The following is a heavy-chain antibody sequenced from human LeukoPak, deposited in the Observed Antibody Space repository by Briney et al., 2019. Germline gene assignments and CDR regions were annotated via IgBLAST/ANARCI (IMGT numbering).Heavy chain of an antibody. CDR3: TREEAYFDSLLAYYFDY. CDR2: MSSGGSTI. V-gene: IGHV3-11*01. Sequence: GGSLRLSCAASRFTFSDYYMSWVRQAPGKGLAWVSYMSSGGSTISYADSVKGRFTISRDDSENTLYLQMNSLRAEDTAIYYCTREEAYFDSLLAYYFDYWGQGTLVTVSS. J-gene: IGHJ4*02. CDR1: RFTFSDYY. D-gene: IGHD3-9*01.